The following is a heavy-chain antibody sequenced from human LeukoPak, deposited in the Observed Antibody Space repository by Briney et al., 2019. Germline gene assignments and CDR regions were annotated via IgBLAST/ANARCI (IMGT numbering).Heavy chain of an antibody. CDR1: GFTFSSYA. J-gene: IGHJ4*02. CDR3: VKGRRDCGGDCLAGYFDY. V-gene: IGHV3-23*01. CDR2: ISGSGGST. Sequence: GGSLRLSCAASGFTFSSYAMSWVRQAPGKGLEWVSAISGSGGSTYYADSVKGRFTISRDNSKNTLYLQMSGLRAEDTAVYYCVKGRRDCGGDCLAGYFDYWGQGALVTVSS. D-gene: IGHD2-21*02.